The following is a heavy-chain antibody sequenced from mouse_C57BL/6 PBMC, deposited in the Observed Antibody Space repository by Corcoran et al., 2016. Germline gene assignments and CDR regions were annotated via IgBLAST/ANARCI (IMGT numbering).Heavy chain of an antibody. CDR3: ARLDYSNYFDY. V-gene: IGHV1-19*01. CDR2: INPYNGGT. J-gene: IGHJ2*01. CDR1: GYTFPDYY. Sequence: ESQLQQSGPVLVKFVAPVKMSCKASGYTFPDYYLTWVKQRHGKSVAWIGDINPYNGGTSYNQKFKGKATLTVDKSSSTAYMELNSLTSEDSAVYYCARLDYSNYFDYWGQGTTLTVSS. D-gene: IGHD2-5*01.